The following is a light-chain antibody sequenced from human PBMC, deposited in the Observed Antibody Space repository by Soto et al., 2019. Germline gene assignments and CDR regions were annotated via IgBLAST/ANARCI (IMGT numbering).Light chain of an antibody. J-gene: IGKJ4*01. CDR1: QDIASY. CDR3: QQLYGLSLT. V-gene: IGKV1-9*01. Sequence: DIQLTQSPSFLSASVGDKVTITCRASQDIASYLAWYQQKPGTAPKLLIYAVSTLKSGVPSRFSGDGSGTKFTLTIRSLQPEDFATYYCQQLYGLSLTFGGGTEVEI. CDR2: AVS.